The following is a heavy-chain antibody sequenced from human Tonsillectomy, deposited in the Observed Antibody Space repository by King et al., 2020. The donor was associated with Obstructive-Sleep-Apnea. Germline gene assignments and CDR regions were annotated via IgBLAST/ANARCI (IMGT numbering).Heavy chain of an antibody. J-gene: IGHJ3*01. CDR2: IYYSGGT. CDR3: ARVHTSYSATYLGGRSDVFDL. D-gene: IGHD3-16*01. Sequence: VQLQESGPGLVKPSETLSLTCSVSDVSVTTDYWTWIRQPPGKGLEWLGYIYYSGGTAYNPSLQSRVTMSVDSSKNQLSLRLTSVTAADTAIYYCARVHTSYSATYLGGRSDVFDLWGHGTMVAVSS. CDR1: DVSVTTDY. V-gene: IGHV4-59*02.